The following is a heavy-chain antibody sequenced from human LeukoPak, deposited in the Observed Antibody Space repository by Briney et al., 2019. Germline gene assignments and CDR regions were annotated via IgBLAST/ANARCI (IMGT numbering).Heavy chain of an antibody. J-gene: IGHJ4*02. D-gene: IGHD3-22*01. CDR1: GYSFSNYA. CDR2: INPSGGST. CDR3: ARDFWDYYDSSGYSYYFDY. Sequence: ASVKVSCKASGYSFSNYAMHWVRQAPGQGLEWMGIINPSGGSTSYAQKFQGRVTMTRDTSTSTVYMELSSLRSEDTAGYYCARDFWDYYDSSGYSYYFDYWGQGTLVTVSS. V-gene: IGHV1-46*01.